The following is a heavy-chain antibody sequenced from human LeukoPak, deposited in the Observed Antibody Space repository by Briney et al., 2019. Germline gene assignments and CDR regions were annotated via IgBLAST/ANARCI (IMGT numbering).Heavy chain of an antibody. Sequence: SETLSLTCTVSGGSISSYYWSWIRQPPGKGVEGIGYIYYSGSTNYNPSLKSRVTISVDTSKNQFSLKLSSVTAADTAVYYCASGAIVVVPAALHYWGQGTLVTVSS. CDR3: ASGAIVVVPAALHY. J-gene: IGHJ4*02. D-gene: IGHD2-2*01. V-gene: IGHV4-59*08. CDR1: GGSISSYY. CDR2: IYYSGST.